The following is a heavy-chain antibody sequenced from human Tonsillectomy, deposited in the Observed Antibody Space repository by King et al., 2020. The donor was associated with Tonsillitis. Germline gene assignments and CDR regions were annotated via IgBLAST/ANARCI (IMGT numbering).Heavy chain of an antibody. J-gene: IGHJ6*02. Sequence: QLQESGPGLVKPSQTLSLTCTVSGGSIRNGGYYWSWIRQHPGKGLEWIGYIYYSGSTYYNPSLKSRVTISVDTSKNQFSLELSSVTAADTAVYYCARDQTTTSNDFYYHGMDVWGQGTTVTVSS. CDR3: ARDQTTTSNDFYYHGMDV. CDR1: GGSIRNGGYY. D-gene: IGHD4-11*01. CDR2: IYYSGST. V-gene: IGHV4-31*03.